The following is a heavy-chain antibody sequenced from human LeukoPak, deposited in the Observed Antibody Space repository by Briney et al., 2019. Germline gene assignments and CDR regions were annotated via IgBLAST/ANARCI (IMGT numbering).Heavy chain of an antibody. D-gene: IGHD1-1*01. CDR3: ARGKGWNDY. V-gene: IGHV3-48*02. Sequence: GGSLRLSCAASGFTFSSYSMNWVRQAPGKGLEWVSYISSSSSTIYYADSVKGRFTISRDNAKNSQYLQMNSLRDEDTAVYYCARGKGWNDYWGQGTLVTVSS. CDR2: ISSSSSTI. CDR1: GFTFSSYS. J-gene: IGHJ4*02.